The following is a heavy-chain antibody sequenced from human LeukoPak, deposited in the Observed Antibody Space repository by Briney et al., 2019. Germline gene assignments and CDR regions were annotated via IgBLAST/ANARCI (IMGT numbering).Heavy chain of an antibody. D-gene: IGHD2-2*01. CDR1: GYTFTSYG. Sequence: GASVKVSCKASGYTFTSYGISWVRQAPGQGREWMGWISAYNGNTNYAQKLQGRVTMTTDTSTSTAYMELRSLRSDDTAVYYCARAGRVDWVPAAYFDYWGQGTLVTVSS. CDR3: ARAGRVDWVPAAYFDY. V-gene: IGHV1-18*01. J-gene: IGHJ4*02. CDR2: ISAYNGNT.